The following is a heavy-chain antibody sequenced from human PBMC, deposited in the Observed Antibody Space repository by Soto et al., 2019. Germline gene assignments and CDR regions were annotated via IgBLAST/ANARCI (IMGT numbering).Heavy chain of an antibody. D-gene: IGHD4-17*01. V-gene: IGHV3-53*01. CDR1: GFIVSSNY. J-gene: IGHJ4*02. Sequence: GGSLRLSCAASGFIVSSNYMSWVRQAPGKALEWVSVIYGAGSTFYADSVRGRFTISRDNSKNTLYLQMSSLRAEDTAVYYCARGEDYGDYFDYWGQGTLVTVSS. CDR2: IYGAGST. CDR3: ARGEDYGDYFDY.